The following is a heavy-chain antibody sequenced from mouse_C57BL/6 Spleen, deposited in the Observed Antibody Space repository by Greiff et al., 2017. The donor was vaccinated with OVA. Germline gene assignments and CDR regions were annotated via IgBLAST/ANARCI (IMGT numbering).Heavy chain of an antibody. V-gene: IGHV1-54*01. CDR2: INPGSGGT. CDR3: ARSDGYPAWFAY. Sequence: QVQLKESGAELVRPGTSVKVSCKASGYAFTNYLIEWVKQRPGQGLEWIGVINPGSGGTNYNEKFKGKATLTADKSSSTAYMQLSSLTSEDSAVYFCARSDGYPAWFAYWGQGTLVTVSA. J-gene: IGHJ3*01. D-gene: IGHD2-3*01. CDR1: GYAFTNYL.